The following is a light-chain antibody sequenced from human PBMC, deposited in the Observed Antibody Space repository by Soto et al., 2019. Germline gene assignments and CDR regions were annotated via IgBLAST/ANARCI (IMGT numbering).Light chain of an antibody. CDR2: KAS. CDR3: QHHNSYSGT. Sequence: EIQMTQYPSTLSGSVGDRVTITCVASQTISSWLAWYQQKPGKAPKLLIYKASTLKSGVTSRFSGSGSGTEFTLTISSLQPDDFATYYCQHHNSYSGTVGPGTQVEIK. CDR1: QTISSW. J-gene: IGKJ1*01. V-gene: IGKV1-5*03.